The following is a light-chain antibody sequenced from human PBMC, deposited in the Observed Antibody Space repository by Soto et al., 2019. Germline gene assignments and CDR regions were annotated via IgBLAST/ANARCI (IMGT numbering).Light chain of an antibody. Sequence: SYELTQPPSMSVAPGQTARITCGGDDVGSKSVHWYQQKPGQAPVLVVNDDTDRPSGIPERFSGSNSGNAATLTISRVEAGDEADYYCQVWDSSSDHWVFGGGTKLIVL. V-gene: IGLV3-21*02. CDR2: DDT. CDR1: DVGSKS. CDR3: QVWDSSSDHWV. J-gene: IGLJ3*02.